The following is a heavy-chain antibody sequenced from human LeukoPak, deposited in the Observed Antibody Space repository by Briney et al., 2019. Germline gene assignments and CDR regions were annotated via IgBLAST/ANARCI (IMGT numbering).Heavy chain of an antibody. CDR2: ISASGST. CDR3: ARVGDYGDYQYFQH. Sequence: SETLSLTCTVSGGSISSYYWSWIRQPAGKGLELIGRISASGSTNYNPSLKSRVIMSLDTSKNQFSLNLDSVTAADTAMYYCARVGDYGDYQYFQHWGQGTLVTVSS. V-gene: IGHV4-4*07. D-gene: IGHD4-17*01. J-gene: IGHJ1*01. CDR1: GGSISSYY.